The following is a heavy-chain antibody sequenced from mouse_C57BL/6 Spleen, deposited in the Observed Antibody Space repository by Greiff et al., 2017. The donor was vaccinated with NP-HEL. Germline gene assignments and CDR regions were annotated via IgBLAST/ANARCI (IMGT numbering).Heavy chain of an antibody. CDR3: AQDDYGGYFDV. CDR1: GFTFSDYG. Sequence: EVQVVESGGGLVKPGGSLKLSCAASGFTFSDYGMHWVRQAPEKGLEWVAYISSGSSTIYYADTVKGRFTISRDNAKNTLFLQMTSLRSEDTAMYYCAQDDYGGYFDVWGTGTTVTVSS. V-gene: IGHV5-17*01. J-gene: IGHJ1*03. CDR2: ISSGSSTI. D-gene: IGHD2-4*01.